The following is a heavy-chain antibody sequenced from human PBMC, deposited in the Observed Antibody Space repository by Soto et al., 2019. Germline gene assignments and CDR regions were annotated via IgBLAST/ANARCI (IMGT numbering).Heavy chain of an antibody. CDR2: IIPIFGTA. Sequence: AAVKVCCKACGGTFSSYAISWVRQAPGQGLEWMGGIIPIFGTANYAQKFQGRVTITADESTSTAYMELSSLRSEDTAVYYCAADKWELLGYWGQGTLVIVSS. V-gene: IGHV1-69*13. CDR3: AADKWELLGY. CDR1: GGTFSSYA. D-gene: IGHD1-26*01. J-gene: IGHJ4*02.